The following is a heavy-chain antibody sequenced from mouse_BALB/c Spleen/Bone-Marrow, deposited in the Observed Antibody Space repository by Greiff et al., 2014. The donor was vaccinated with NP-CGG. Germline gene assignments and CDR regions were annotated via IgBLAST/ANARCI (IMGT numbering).Heavy chain of an antibody. Sequence: VQLQQSGAELMKPGASVKISCKATGYTFSSYWIEWVKQRPGHGLEWIGEILPGGGSTNYNEKFKGKATFTADTSSNTAYMQLSSLTSEDSAVYYCARRLLYYFDYWGQSTTLTVSS. CDR3: ARRLLYYFDY. CDR1: GYTFSSYW. V-gene: IGHV1-9*01. D-gene: IGHD1-2*01. CDR2: ILPGGGST. J-gene: IGHJ2*01.